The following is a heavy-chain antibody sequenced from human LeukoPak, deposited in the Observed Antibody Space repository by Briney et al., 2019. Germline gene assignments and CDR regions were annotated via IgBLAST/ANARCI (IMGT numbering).Heavy chain of an antibody. CDR3: AKDRDILTGYLDY. J-gene: IGHJ4*02. Sequence: GGSLRLSCAASGFTFSRYGMHWVRQAPGKGLEWVAVISYDGSNKYYVDSVKVRFTISKDNSQNTLYLQMTSLRAEDTAVYYCAKDRDILTGYLDYWGQGTLVTVSS. CDR1: GFTFSRYG. V-gene: IGHV3-30*18. CDR2: ISYDGSNK. D-gene: IGHD3-9*01.